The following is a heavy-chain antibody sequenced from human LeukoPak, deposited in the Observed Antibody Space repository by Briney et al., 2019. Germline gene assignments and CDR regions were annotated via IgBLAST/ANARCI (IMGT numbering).Heavy chain of an antibody. CDR3: ARTYYDFWSGYYWP. D-gene: IGHD3-3*01. CDR1: GGSISSYY. V-gene: IGHV4-59*01. CDR2: IYYSGST. Sequence: KSSETLSLTCTVSGGSISSYYWNWIRQPPGKGLEWIGNIYYSGSTNYNPSLKSRVTISVDTSKNQFSLKLSSVTAADTAVYYCARTYYDFWSGYYWPWGQGTLVTVSS. J-gene: IGHJ4*02.